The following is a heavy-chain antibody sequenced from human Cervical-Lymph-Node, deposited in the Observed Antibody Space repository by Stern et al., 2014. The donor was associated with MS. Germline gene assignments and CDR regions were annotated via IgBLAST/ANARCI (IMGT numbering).Heavy chain of an antibody. J-gene: IGHJ4*02. V-gene: IGHV4-4*02. CDR2: IYHRGST. D-gene: IGHD4-17*01. Sequence: QVQLQESGPGLVKPSGTLSLTCAVSGGSISSSNWWSWVRQPPGKGLEWIGEIYHRGSTNYNPSLKSRVTISADKTKHKSSLNISSVTAADTAVYYCARNDYGLDYWGQGTLVTVSS. CDR1: GGSISSSNW. CDR3: ARNDYGLDY.